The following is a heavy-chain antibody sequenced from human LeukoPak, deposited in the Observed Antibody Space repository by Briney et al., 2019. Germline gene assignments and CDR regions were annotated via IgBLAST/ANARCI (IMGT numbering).Heavy chain of an antibody. V-gene: IGHV4-39*01. CDR3: ARRVVLYSGYDRLDAFDI. J-gene: IGHJ3*02. CDR1: GGSISSSSYY. D-gene: IGHD5-12*01. CDR2: IYYSGST. Sequence: PSETLSLTCTVSGGSISSSSYYWGWIRQPPGKGLEWIGSIYYSGSTYYNPSLNSRVTISVYTSNNQFSLKLSSVTAADTAVYYCARRVVLYSGYDRLDAFDIWGQGTMVTVSS.